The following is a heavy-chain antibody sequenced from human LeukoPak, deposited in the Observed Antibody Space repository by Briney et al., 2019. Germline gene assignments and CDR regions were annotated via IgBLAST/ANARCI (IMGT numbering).Heavy chain of an antibody. V-gene: IGHV3-23*01. Sequence: GGSLRLSCAASGFTFSSYVMNWVRQAPGKGLEWVSGISGSGGNTFYADSVKGRFTIARDNSKNTLYLQMNSLRAEDTAVYFCAKPPVEVGYCSGGSCYGFDPWGQGTPVTVSS. CDR3: AKPPVEVGYCSGGSCYGFDP. D-gene: IGHD2-15*01. CDR2: ISGSGGNT. J-gene: IGHJ5*02. CDR1: GFTFSSYV.